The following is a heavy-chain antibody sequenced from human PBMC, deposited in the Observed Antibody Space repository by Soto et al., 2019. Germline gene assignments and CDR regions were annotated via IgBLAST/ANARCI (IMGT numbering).Heavy chain of an antibody. Sequence: QVQLVQSGAEVKKPGSSVKVSCTASGDTFNFYTISWVRQAPGQGLEWMGRIIPMLGMSNYAQNFQGRVTMIADKSTSTAYMELNSLRSEDTALYYCATNYGSGSAHFDNWGQGTLVTVSS. CDR2: IIPMLGMS. D-gene: IGHD3-10*01. J-gene: IGHJ4*02. V-gene: IGHV1-69*02. CDR1: GDTFNFYT. CDR3: ATNYGSGSAHFDN.